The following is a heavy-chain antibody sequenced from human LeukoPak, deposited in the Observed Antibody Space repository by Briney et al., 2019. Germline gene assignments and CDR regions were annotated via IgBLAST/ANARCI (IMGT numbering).Heavy chain of an antibody. V-gene: IGHV1-69*06. Sequence: GASVKVSCKASGGTFSSYAISWVRQAPGQGLEWMGGIIPIFGTANYAQKFQGRVTITADKSTSTAYMELSSLRSEDMAVYYCARAAPRVYGDYEGIFDPWGQGTLVTVSS. D-gene: IGHD4-17*01. CDR2: IIPIFGTA. CDR1: GGTFSSYA. J-gene: IGHJ5*02. CDR3: ARAAPRVYGDYEGIFDP.